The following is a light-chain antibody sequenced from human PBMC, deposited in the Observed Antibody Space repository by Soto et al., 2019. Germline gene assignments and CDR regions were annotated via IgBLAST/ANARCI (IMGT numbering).Light chain of an antibody. J-gene: IGLJ1*01. CDR3: QSYDSTLSGPDV. Sequence: QSVLTQPPSVSGAPGQRVTISCTGNSSNLGAGFAVHWYQQFPGTAPRLLISGNSNRPSGVPDRFSGSTYGTSASLAITGLQAEDEADYYCQSYDSTLSGPDVFGAGTKLTVL. CDR1: SSNLGAGFA. CDR2: GNS. V-gene: IGLV1-40*01.